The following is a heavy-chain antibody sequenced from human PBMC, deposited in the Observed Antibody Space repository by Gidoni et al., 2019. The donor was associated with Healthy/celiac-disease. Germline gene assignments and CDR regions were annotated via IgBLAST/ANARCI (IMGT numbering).Heavy chain of an antibody. Sequence: QVQLQESGPGLVKPSETLSLNCTVYGGSISSYYWSWIRQPPGKGLEWTGYIYYSGNTNYNPSLRSRVTISVDTSNNQFSLRLTSVTAADTAVYYCARGDQVLSCFDPWGQGTLVTVSS. CDR2: IYYSGNT. V-gene: IGHV4-59*01. CDR3: ARGDQVLSCFDP. J-gene: IGHJ5*02. CDR1: GGSISSYY. D-gene: IGHD3-16*02.